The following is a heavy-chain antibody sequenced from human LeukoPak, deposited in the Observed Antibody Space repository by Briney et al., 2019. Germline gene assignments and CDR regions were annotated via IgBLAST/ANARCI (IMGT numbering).Heavy chain of an antibody. CDR2: IYPGDSDT. D-gene: IGHD3-22*01. V-gene: IGHV5-51*01. Sequence: GESLKISCKGSGYSFTSYWIGWVRQMPGKGLEWMGIIYPGDSDTRYSPSFQGQVTISADKSISTAYLQWSSLEASDTAIYYCARRYYYDSRGNFDYWGQGTLVTVSS. J-gene: IGHJ4*02. CDR1: GYSFTSYW. CDR3: ARRYYYDSRGNFDY.